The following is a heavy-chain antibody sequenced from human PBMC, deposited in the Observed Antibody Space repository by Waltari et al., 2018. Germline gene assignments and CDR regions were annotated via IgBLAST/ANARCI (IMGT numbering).Heavy chain of an antibody. CDR3: ARGDSGGYYYDY. V-gene: IGHV4-31*03. D-gene: IGHD3-22*01. Sequence: QVELQESGPGLGKPSQNLSLTCTVSGGSIKSGGYYWSWIRQHPGKGLEWNGYNYYSASTYSTPTLQSSVTISVDTSKNPFSLKLSSVTAADTAVYDCARGDSGGYYYDYWGQGTLVTVSS. CDR2: NYYSAST. J-gene: IGHJ4*02. CDR1: GGSIKSGGYY.